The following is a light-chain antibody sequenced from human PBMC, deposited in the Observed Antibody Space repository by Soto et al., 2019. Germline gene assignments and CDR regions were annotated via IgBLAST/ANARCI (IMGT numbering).Light chain of an antibody. CDR3: QQSYSIPYT. CDR1: QSISSY. V-gene: IGKV1-39*01. J-gene: IGKJ2*01. CDR2: AAS. Sequence: DIQMTQSPSSLSASVGDRVTITCRASQSISSYLNWYQRKPGKAPKLLIYAASSLQSGVPSRFSGNGSGTDFTLTISSLQPEDFATYYCQQSYSIPYTFGQGTKLEIK.